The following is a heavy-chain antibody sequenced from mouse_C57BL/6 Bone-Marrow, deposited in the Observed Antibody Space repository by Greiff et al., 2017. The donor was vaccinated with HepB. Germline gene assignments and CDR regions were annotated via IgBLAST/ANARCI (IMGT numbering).Heavy chain of an antibody. V-gene: IGHV5-16*01. CDR1: GFTFSDYY. CDR2: INYDGSST. D-gene: IGHD1-1*01. Sequence: EVQVVESEGGLVQPGSSMKLSCTASGFTFSDYYMAWVRQVPEKGLEWVANINYDGSSTYYLDSLKSRFIISRDNAKNILYLQMSSLKSEDTATYYCARGGLTTVVELDYWGQGTSVTVSS. CDR3: ARGGLTTVVELDY. J-gene: IGHJ4*01.